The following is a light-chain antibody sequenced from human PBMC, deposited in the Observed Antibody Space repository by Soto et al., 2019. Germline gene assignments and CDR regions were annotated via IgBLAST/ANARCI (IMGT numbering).Light chain of an antibody. V-gene: IGKV1-5*03. Sequence: DIQITHSPSTLSASVGDRVTITCRASQSISVWLAWYQQKAGKAPNLLIYKASRLESGVPSRFSGSGSETEFTLTISGLQPGDSATYYCQQYNSYSPTFGQGT. J-gene: IGKJ1*01. CDR2: KAS. CDR1: QSISVW. CDR3: QQYNSYSPT.